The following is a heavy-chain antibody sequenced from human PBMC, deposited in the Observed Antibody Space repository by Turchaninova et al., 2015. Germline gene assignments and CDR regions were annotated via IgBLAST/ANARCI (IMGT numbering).Heavy chain of an antibody. J-gene: IGHJ4*02. CDR2: HFQSGRT. Sequence: QVQLQESGPGLVKPSETLSLTCIVSTQSISSAYYWGWVRQPPGKGLEWIGSHFQSGRTHYNPSPERRVAISGDTSNNHFSLKLTAVTAADTALYDCARGAHYNYVFDYWGQGTLVTVSS. V-gene: IGHV4-38-2*02. D-gene: IGHD3-16*01. CDR1: TQSISSAYY. CDR3: ARGAHYNYVFDY.